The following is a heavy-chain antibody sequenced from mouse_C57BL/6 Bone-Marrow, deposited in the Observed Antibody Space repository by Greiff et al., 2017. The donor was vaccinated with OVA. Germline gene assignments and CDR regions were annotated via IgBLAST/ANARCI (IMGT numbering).Heavy chain of an antibody. J-gene: IGHJ3*01. CDR1: GYAFSSSW. Sequence: QVQLKQSGPELVKPGASVKISCKASGYAFSSSWMNWVKQRPGKGLEWIGRIYPGDGDTNYNGKFKGKATLTADKSSSTAYMQLSSLTSEDSAVYFCARPIYDGYWFAYWGQGTLVTVSA. CDR3: ARPIYDGYWFAY. V-gene: IGHV1-82*01. D-gene: IGHD2-3*01. CDR2: IYPGDGDT.